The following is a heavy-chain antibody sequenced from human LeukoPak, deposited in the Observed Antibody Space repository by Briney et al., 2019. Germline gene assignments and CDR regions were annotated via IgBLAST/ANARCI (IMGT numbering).Heavy chain of an antibody. CDR2: IIPIFGMV. D-gene: IGHD4-17*01. CDR3: ARHSVKGNSHWFDP. J-gene: IGHJ5*02. Sequence: VKVSCKASGDTLSNYAVSWVRQAPGQGPEWMGKIIPIFGMVEYTQKFQGRVTFSTDESTSTVYMELSSLRSDDTAVFYCARHSVKGNSHWFDPWGQGTLVTVSS. V-gene: IGHV1-69*13. CDR1: GDTLSNYA.